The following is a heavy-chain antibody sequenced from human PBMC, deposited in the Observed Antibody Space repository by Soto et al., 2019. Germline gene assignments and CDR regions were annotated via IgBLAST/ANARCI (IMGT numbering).Heavy chain of an antibody. V-gene: IGHV3-21*01. CDR3: ARVRRDGYNPAFDY. D-gene: IGHD5-12*01. CDR2: ISSSSSYI. CDR1: GFTFSSYS. Sequence: AGGSLRLSXAASGFTFSSYSMNWVRQAPGKGLEWVSSISSSSSYIYYADSVKGRFTISRDNAKNSLYLQMNSLRAEDTAVYYCARVRRDGYNPAFDYWGQGTLVTVSS. J-gene: IGHJ4*02.